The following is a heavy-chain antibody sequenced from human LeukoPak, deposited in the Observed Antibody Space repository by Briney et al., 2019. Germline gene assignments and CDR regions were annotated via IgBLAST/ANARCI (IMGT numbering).Heavy chain of an antibody. CDR2: INHSGST. Sequence: SETLSLTCAVYGGSFSGYYWSWIRQPPGKGLEWIGEINHSGSTNYNPSLKSRVTISVDTSKNQFSLKLSSVTAADTAVYYCARQQLDYSYYYYYYMDVWGKGTTVTISS. CDR3: ARQQLDYSYYYYYYMDV. CDR1: GGSFSGYY. V-gene: IGHV4-34*01. J-gene: IGHJ6*03. D-gene: IGHD4-11*01.